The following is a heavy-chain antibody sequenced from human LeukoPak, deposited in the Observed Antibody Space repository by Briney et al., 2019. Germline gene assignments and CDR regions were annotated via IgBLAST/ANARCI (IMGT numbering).Heavy chain of an antibody. CDR2: INPNSGGT. CDR1: GYTFTGYY. D-gene: IGHD4-17*01. J-gene: IGHJ4*02. Sequence: GASVKVSCKASGYTFTGYYMHWVRQAPGQGLEWMGWINPNSGGTNYAQKFQGRVTMTRDTSISTAYMELSRLRSDDTAVYYCARDRDYGDYAYVFDYWGQGTLVTVSS. V-gene: IGHV1-2*02. CDR3: ARDRDYGDYAYVFDY.